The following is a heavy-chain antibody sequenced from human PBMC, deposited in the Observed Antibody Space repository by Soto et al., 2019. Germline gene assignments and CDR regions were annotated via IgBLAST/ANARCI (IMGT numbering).Heavy chain of an antibody. CDR3: SKTKRRGYDSSADWAFDI. D-gene: IGHD3-22*01. Sequence: PGGSLRLSCAASGFTFSSYGMHWVRQAPGKVLEWVAVISYDGSNKYYADSVKGRCTISRDNSKNTLYLQMNSLRAEDTAVYYCSKTKRRGYDSSADWAFDIWGQGTIVTVSS. J-gene: IGHJ3*02. CDR1: GFTFSSYG. V-gene: IGHV3-30*18. CDR2: ISYDGSNK.